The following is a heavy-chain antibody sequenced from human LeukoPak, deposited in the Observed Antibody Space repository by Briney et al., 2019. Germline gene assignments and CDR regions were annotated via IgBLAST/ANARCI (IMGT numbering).Heavy chain of an antibody. D-gene: IGHD1-1*01. Sequence: SQTLSLTCAISGDSVSSKSAGWNWIRQSPSRGLEWLGRTYYRSKWYHEYAVSVKSRITINPDTSKNQFSLQLNSVTPEDTAIYYCAILRTASSFDFWGPGTLVTVSS. CDR2: TYYRSKWYH. J-gene: IGHJ4*02. V-gene: IGHV6-1*01. CDR3: AILRTASSFDF. CDR1: GDSVSSKSAG.